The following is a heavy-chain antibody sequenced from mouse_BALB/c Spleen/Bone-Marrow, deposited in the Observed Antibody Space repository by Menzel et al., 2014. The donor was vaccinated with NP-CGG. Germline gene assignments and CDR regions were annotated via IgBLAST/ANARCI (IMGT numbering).Heavy chain of an antibody. D-gene: IGHD1-1*01. CDR2: IYPGDGDT. J-gene: IGHJ4*01. CDR3: ASRGDYSYAMDY. Sequence: VQLQQSGAELVRPGSSVKISCKSSGYSFXNYWMNWMKQRPGQGLEWIGQIYPGDGDTNYNGKFKGKATLTADKSSSIAYMQLSSLTSEDSAVYFCASRGDYSYAMDYWGQGTSVTVSS. V-gene: IGHV1-80*01. CDR1: GYSFXNYW.